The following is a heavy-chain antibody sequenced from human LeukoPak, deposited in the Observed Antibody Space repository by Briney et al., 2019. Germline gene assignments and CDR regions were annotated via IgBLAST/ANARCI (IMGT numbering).Heavy chain of an antibody. Sequence: ASVKVSCKASGGTFSGYAISWVRQAPGQGLEWMGWINPNSGGTNYAQKFQGRVTMTRDTSISTAYMELSRLRSDDTAVYYCARDSRILPGYWGQGTLVTVSS. CDR3: ARDSRILPGY. D-gene: IGHD3-3*01. CDR1: GGTFSGYA. J-gene: IGHJ4*02. CDR2: INPNSGGT. V-gene: IGHV1-2*02.